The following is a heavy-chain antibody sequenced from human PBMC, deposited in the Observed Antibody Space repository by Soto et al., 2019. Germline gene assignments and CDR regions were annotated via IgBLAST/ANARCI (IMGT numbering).Heavy chain of an antibody. J-gene: IGHJ4*02. CDR2: IYYSGST. CDR3: ARQAGDYGRGNDY. V-gene: IGHV4-39*01. Sequence: QLQLQESGPGLVKPSETLSLTCTVSGGSISSSSYYWGWIRQPPGKGLEWIGSIYYSGSTYYNPSLKSRVTISGDTSKNQFSLKLSSVTAADTAVYYCARQAGDYGRGNDYWGQGTLVTVSS. CDR1: GGSISSSSYY. D-gene: IGHD4-17*01.